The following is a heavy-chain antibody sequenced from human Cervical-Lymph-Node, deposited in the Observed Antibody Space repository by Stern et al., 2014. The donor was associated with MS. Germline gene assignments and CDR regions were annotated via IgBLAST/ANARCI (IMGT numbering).Heavy chain of an antibody. V-gene: IGHV5-51*01. Sequence: VQLLESGAEVKKPGESLKISCKGSGYSFTSYWIGWVRQMPGKGLEWMGIIYPGDSDTRYSPSFQGQVTISADKSISTAYLQWSSLKASDTAMYYCARQWIRHYDILTGPFDYWGQGTLVTVSS. CDR2: IYPGDSDT. CDR3: ARQWIRHYDILTGPFDY. D-gene: IGHD3-9*01. CDR1: GYSFTSYW. J-gene: IGHJ4*02.